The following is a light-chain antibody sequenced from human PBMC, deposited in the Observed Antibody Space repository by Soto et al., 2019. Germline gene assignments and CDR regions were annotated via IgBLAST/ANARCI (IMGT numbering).Light chain of an antibody. V-gene: IGKV3-11*01. J-gene: IGKJ5*01. CDR3: QQRSNWPLIT. CDR1: QSVSSY. Sequence: EIVLRQSAANLSLSPGEIATLSCRASQSVSSYLAWYQQKPGQAPRLLIYDASNRATGIPARFSGSGSATDLTLTISSLETEDFAVYYCQQRSNWPLITFGQGTRLEIK. CDR2: DAS.